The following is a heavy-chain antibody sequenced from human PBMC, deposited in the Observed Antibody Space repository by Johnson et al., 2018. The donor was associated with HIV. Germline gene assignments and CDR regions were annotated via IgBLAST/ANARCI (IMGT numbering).Heavy chain of an antibody. CDR2: ISYDGSNT. D-gene: IGHD4-23*01. CDR3: ARATVESAFDI. CDR1: GFTLSNYG. J-gene: IGHJ3*02. V-gene: IGHV3-30*03. Sequence: QEKLVESGGGVVQPGRSLRLSCAASGFTLSNYGIHWVRQAPGKGLEWVALISYDGSNTYYAVSVKGRFTISRDNATNALYLQMNSLRAEDTAVYYCARATVESAFDIWGQGTMVTVSS.